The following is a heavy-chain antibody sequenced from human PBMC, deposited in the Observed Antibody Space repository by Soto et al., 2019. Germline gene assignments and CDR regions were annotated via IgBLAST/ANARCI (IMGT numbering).Heavy chain of an antibody. CDR1: GGSISSGDYY. D-gene: IGHD6-13*01. CDR2: IYYSGST. CDR3: ARERPDGSRFYP. V-gene: IGHV4-30-4*01. Sequence: SETLSLTCTVSGGSISSGDYYWSWIRQPPGKGLEWIGYIYYSGSTYYNPSLKSRVTISVDTSKNQFSLKLSSVTAADTAVYYCARERPDGSRFYPWGQGTLVTVSS. J-gene: IGHJ5*02.